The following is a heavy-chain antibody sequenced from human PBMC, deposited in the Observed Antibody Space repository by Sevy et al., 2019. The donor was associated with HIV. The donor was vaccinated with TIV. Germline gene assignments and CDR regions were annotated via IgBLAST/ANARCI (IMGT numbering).Heavy chain of an antibody. J-gene: IGHJ4*02. CDR1: GFTFSTYA. CDR2: ISNNGATT. V-gene: IGHV3-23*01. CDR3: AKQEDYSFPLDF. D-gene: IGHD2-15*01. Sequence: GGSLRLSCAASGFTFSTYAMNWVRQAPGKGLEWVSSISNNGATTYYTDSVKDRFTISRDNSKNMVYLQMNSLRTEDTAVYYCAKQEDYSFPLDFWGQGTLVTVSS.